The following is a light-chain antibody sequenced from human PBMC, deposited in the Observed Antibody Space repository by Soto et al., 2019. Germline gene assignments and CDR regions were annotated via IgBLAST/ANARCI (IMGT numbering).Light chain of an antibody. CDR2: DAP. CDR1: QSISSW. V-gene: IGKV1-5*01. J-gene: IGKJ1*01. CDR3: QQYNSYSWT. Sequence: DIQMTQSPSTLSASVGDRVTITCRASQSISSWLAWYQQKPEKAPKLLIYDAPSLESGVPSRFSGSASGTEFTLTSSSLQPDHFAVYYCQQYNSYSWTFGQGTKVVVK.